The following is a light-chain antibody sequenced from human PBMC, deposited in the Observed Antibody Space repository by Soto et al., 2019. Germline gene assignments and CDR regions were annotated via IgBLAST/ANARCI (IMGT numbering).Light chain of an antibody. Sequence: EIVMTQSPATLSVSPGESATLSCRATQSVSSNLAWYQQKHGQAPRLLIYGASTRATGIPARFSGSGSGTEFTLTISSLQSEDFAVYYCQQYHNWPPWTFGQGTKVDIK. J-gene: IGKJ1*01. CDR1: QSVSSN. CDR3: QQYHNWPPWT. V-gene: IGKV3-15*01. CDR2: GAS.